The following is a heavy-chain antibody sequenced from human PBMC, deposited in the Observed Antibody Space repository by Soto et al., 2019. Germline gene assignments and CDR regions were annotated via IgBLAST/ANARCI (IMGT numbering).Heavy chain of an antibody. CDR3: SRALTRRPY. V-gene: IGHV3-74*01. CDR2: INTDGSST. J-gene: IGHJ4*02. Sequence: PGGSLRLSCAASGFSFSSYWMHWVRQAPGKGLVWVSRINTDGSSTSYADSVKGRFTISRDNAKKTLYLQMNSLRAEDTAVYFCSRALTRRPYWGQGTLVTVSS. CDR1: GFSFSSYW. D-gene: IGHD2-21*02.